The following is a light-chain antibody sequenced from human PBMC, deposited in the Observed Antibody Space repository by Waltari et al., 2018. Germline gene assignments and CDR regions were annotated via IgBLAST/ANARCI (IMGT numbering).Light chain of an antibody. V-gene: IGLV1-47*01. Sequence: QSVLTQPPSASGTPGQRVTISCSGSSSNIGSNYVYWYQQLPGTAPKLLIYRNNRRPSGFPDRFSGSKSGTSASLAISGLRSEDEADYYCAAWDDSLSGRVFGTGTKVTVL. CDR3: AAWDDSLSGRV. J-gene: IGLJ1*01. CDR2: RNN. CDR1: SSNIGSNY.